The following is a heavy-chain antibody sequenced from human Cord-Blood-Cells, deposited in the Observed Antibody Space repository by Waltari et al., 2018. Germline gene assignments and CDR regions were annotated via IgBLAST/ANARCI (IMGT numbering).Heavy chain of an antibody. Sequence: QVQLQESGPGLVKPSETLSLTCTVSGGSISSYYWSWIRQPAGTGLEWIGRIYTSGSTNYNPSLKSRVTMSVDTSKNQFSLKLSSVTAADMAVYYCARVDNYCSSTSCYTWWFDPWGQGTLVTVSS. CDR3: ARVDNYCSSTSCYTWWFDP. CDR1: GGSISSYY. V-gene: IGHV4-4*07. J-gene: IGHJ5*02. CDR2: IYTSGST. D-gene: IGHD2-2*02.